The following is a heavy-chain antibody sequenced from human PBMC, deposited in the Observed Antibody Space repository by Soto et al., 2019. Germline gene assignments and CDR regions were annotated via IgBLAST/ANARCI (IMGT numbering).Heavy chain of an antibody. Sequence: GESLKISCKGSGYSFTSYWIGWVRQMPGKGLEWMGIIYPGDSDTRYSPSFQGQVTISADKSISTAYLQWSSLKASDTAMYYCAKKGGGIAAHWGFDYWGQGTLVTVSS. CDR1: GYSFTSYW. CDR3: AKKGGGIAAHWGFDY. D-gene: IGHD6-6*01. J-gene: IGHJ4*02. CDR2: IYPGDSDT. V-gene: IGHV5-51*01.